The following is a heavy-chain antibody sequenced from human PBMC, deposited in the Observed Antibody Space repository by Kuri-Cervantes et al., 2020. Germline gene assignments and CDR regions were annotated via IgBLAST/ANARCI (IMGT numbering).Heavy chain of an antibody. D-gene: IGHD3-10*01. CDR3: AREFGRPAQWFREEKAFDI. J-gene: IGHJ3*02. V-gene: IGHV3-30*03. CDR1: GFTFSSYG. Sequence: GGSLRLSCAASGFTFSSYGMHWVRQAPGKGLEWVAVISYDGSNKYYADSVKARFTISRDNSKNTLYLQMNSLRAEDTAVYYCAREFGRPAQWFREEKAFDIWGQGTMVTVSS. CDR2: ISYDGSNK.